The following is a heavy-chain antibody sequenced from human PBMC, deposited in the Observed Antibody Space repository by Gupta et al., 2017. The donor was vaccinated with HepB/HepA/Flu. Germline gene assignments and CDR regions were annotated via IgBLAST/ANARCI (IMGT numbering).Heavy chain of an antibody. V-gene: IGHV1-2*04. Sequence: QVQLVQSGAEVKKPGPSVKVSCKASGYTFTGYYMHWVRQAPGQGLEWMGWINPNSGGTNYAQKFQGWVTMTRDTSISTAYMELSRLRSDDTAVYYCARGGIAVAGHDAFDIWGQGTMVTVSS. CDR2: INPNSGGT. CDR1: GYTFTGYY. D-gene: IGHD6-19*01. J-gene: IGHJ3*02. CDR3: ARGGIAVAGHDAFDI.